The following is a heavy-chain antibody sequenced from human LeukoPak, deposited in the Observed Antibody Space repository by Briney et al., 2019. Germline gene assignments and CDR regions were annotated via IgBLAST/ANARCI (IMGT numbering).Heavy chain of an antibody. CDR2: ISGSDDGT. CDR3: AKRGPIYSSSPGNYFDY. V-gene: IGHV3-23*01. CDR1: GFTFSTYY. Sequence: TGGSLRLSCAASGFTFSTYYMIWVRQGPGKGLEWVSSISGSDDGTYYADSVKGRFTISRDNSKNTLYLQMNSLRAEDTAVYYCAKRGPIYSSSPGNYFDYWGQGTLVTVSS. J-gene: IGHJ4*02. D-gene: IGHD6-6*01.